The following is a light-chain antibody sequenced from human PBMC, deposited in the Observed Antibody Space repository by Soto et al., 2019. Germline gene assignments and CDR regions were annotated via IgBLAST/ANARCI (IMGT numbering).Light chain of an antibody. CDR2: DAS. Sequence: EVVMTQSPATLSVSPEKRASLSCTASESVSRNLAWYQQKPGQAPRLLIYDASTRATGIPDRFSGGGSGTEFTLTISSLQSEDFVVYDCQQYNSWPPITFGQGTRLEIK. CDR1: ESVSRN. J-gene: IGKJ5*01. CDR3: QQYNSWPPIT. V-gene: IGKV3-15*01.